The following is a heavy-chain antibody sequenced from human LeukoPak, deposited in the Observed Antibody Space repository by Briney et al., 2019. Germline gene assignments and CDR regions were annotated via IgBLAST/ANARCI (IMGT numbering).Heavy chain of an antibody. CDR2: IIPIFGTA. Sequence: GASVKVSCKASGGTFSSYAISWVRQAPGQGLEWMGGIIPIFGTANYAQKFQGRVTITADKSTSTAYMELSSLRSEDTAVYYCARGGENRLGYCSGGSCYSHYYYYYYMDVWGKGTTVTVSS. J-gene: IGHJ6*03. D-gene: IGHD2-15*01. V-gene: IGHV1-69*06. CDR1: GGTFSSYA. CDR3: ARGGENRLGYCSGGSCYSHYYYYYYMDV.